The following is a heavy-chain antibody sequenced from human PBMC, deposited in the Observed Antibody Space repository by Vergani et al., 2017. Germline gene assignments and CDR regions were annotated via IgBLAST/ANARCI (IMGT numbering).Heavy chain of an antibody. CDR2: ISGSGGST. Sequence: EVQLLESGGGLVQPGGSLRLSCAASGFTFSSYAMSWVRQAPGKGLEWVSAISGSGGSTYYEDSVKGRFTISRDNSKNTLYLQMNRLRAEDTAVYYCAKERRRGKAVAGRGNFDYWGQGTLVTVSS. V-gene: IGHV3-23*01. D-gene: IGHD6-19*01. CDR3: AKERRRGKAVAGRGNFDY. J-gene: IGHJ4*02. CDR1: GFTFSSYA.